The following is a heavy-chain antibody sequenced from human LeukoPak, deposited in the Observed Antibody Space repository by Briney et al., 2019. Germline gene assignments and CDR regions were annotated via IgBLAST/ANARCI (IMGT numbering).Heavy chain of an antibody. CDR3: ARQGVRITIFGVAPNWFDP. V-gene: IGHV4-59*08. D-gene: IGHD3-3*01. J-gene: IGHJ5*02. Sequence: SETLSLTCTVSGGSISSYYWSWIRQPPGEGLEWIGYIYYSGSTNYNPSLKSRVTISVDTSKNQFSLKLSSVTAADTAVYYCARQGVRITIFGVAPNWFDPWGQGTLVTVSS. CDR2: IYYSGST. CDR1: GGSISSYY.